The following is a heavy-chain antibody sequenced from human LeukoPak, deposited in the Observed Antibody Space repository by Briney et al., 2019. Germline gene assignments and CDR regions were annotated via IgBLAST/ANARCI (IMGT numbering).Heavy chain of an antibody. Sequence: PSETLSLTCTVSGGSISSYYWSWIRQPPGKGLEWIGEINHSGSTNYNPSLKSRVTISVDTSKNQFSLKLSSVTAADTAVYYCARVSHQWLVRGFDPWGQGTLVTVSS. J-gene: IGHJ5*02. CDR2: INHSGST. CDR3: ARVSHQWLVRGFDP. D-gene: IGHD6-19*01. CDR1: GGSISSYY. V-gene: IGHV4-34*01.